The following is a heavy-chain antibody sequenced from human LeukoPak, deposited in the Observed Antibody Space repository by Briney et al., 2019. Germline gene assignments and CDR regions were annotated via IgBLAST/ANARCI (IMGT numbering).Heavy chain of an antibody. J-gene: IGHJ5*02. Sequence: NTSETLSLTCTVSGGSISSYYWGWIRQPPGKGLEWIGSIYYSGSTYYNPSLKSRVTISVDTSKNQFSLKLSSVTAADTAVYYCARWGPTIFGVATYAWFDPWGQGTLVTVSS. CDR1: GGSISSYY. CDR3: ARWGPTIFGVATYAWFDP. CDR2: IYYSGST. D-gene: IGHD3-3*01. V-gene: IGHV4-39*01.